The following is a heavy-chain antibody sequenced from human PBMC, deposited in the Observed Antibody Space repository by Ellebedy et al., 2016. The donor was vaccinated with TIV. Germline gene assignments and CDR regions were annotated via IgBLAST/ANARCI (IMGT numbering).Heavy chain of an antibody. CDR1: GFTFSSYW. CDR2: IKQDGSEK. V-gene: IGHV3-7*01. CDR3: VRAIGTSSSY. J-gene: IGHJ4*02. Sequence: GGSLRLCXAASGFTFSSYWMHWVRQAPGKGLAWVANIKQDGSEKYYVGSVKGRFTLFRDNAKNSLYLQMNSLRALDTAVYYCVRAIGTSSSYWGQGTLVTVSS. D-gene: IGHD6-6*01.